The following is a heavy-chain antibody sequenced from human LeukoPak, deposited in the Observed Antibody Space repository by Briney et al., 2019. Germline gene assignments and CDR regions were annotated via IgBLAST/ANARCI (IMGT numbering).Heavy chain of an antibody. V-gene: IGHV3-23*01. D-gene: IGHD6-13*01. J-gene: IGHJ4*02. CDR2: ISGSGGST. CDR3: AKDSSSWYDPTSIDY. Sequence: QAGGSLRLSCAASGFTFSSYAMSWVRQAPGKGLEWVSAISGSGGSTYYADSVKGRFTISRDNSKNTLYLQMNSLRAEDTAVYYCAKDSSSWYDPTSIDYWGQGTLVTVSS. CDR1: GFTFSSYA.